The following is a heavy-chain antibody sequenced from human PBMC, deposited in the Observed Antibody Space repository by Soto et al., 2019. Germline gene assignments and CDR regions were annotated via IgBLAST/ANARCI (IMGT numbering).Heavy chain of an antibody. Sequence: QVQLQESGPGLVKPSQTLSLTCTVSGGSINSGDYYWRWIRQPPGKGLEWIGYIYYSGSTYYNPSLKSRVSISADTSKNQFSLKLSSVTAADTAVYYCARAKGLVTVTTSWFDPWGQGTLVTVSS. V-gene: IGHV4-30-4*01. J-gene: IGHJ5*02. CDR2: IYYSGST. D-gene: IGHD4-17*01. CDR3: ARAKGLVTVTTSWFDP. CDR1: GGSINSGDYY.